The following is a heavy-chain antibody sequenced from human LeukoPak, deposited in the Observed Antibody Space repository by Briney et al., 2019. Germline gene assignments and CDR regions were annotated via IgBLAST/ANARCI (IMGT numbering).Heavy chain of an antibody. CDR1: GGSFSGYY. J-gene: IGHJ4*02. V-gene: IGHV4-34*01. Sequence: SETLSLPFAVYGGSFSGYYWSWIRPPPGKGLEWIGEINHSGSTDYNPSLKSRVTISVDTSKNQFSLKLSSVTAADTAVYYCARGRVPVYYDSSGYGRHFDYWGQGTLVTVSS. D-gene: IGHD3-22*01. CDR3: ARGRVPVYYDSSGYGRHFDY. CDR2: INHSGST.